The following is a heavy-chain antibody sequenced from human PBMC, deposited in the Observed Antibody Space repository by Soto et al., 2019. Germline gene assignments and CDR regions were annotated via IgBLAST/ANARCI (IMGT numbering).Heavy chain of an antibody. D-gene: IGHD6-13*01. V-gene: IGHV1-69*01. J-gene: IGHJ6*02. Sequence: QVQLVQSGAEVKKPGSSVKVSCKASGGTFSSYAISWVRQAPGQGLEWMGGIIPIFGTANYAQKFQGRVTITADESTSTAYMELSSLRSEDTAVYYCARVPIRGAAAVYYYYGMDVWGQGTTVTVSS. CDR3: ARVPIRGAAAVYYYYGMDV. CDR2: IIPIFGTA. CDR1: GGTFSSYA.